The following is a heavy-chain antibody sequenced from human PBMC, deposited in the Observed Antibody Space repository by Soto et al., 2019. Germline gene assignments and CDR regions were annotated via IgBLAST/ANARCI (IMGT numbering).Heavy chain of an antibody. J-gene: IGHJ6*04. CDR3: ASSSIYGMDV. CDR1: GGSISSVYYY. Sequence: PSETLSRTGSVAGGSISSVYYYWSCIRQPPGKGLAWIGNIYYGGNTYYHPSLKSRLIISIDTFKNQFYLKVGSVTAAATAVYYCASSSIYGMDVWGKGHRVTVSS. D-gene: IGHD3-9*01. V-gene: IGHV4-30-4*01. CDR2: IYYGGNT.